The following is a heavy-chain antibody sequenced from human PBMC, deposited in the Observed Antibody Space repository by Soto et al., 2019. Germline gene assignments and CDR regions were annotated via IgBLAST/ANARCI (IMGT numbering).Heavy chain of an antibody. CDR1: GGSFSGYY. J-gene: IGHJ6*02. CDR3: ARGHQLLWFGRSSATPYYYYGMDV. V-gene: IGHV4-34*01. Sequence: SETLSLTCAVYGGSFSGYYWSWIRQPPGKGLEWIGEINHSGSTNYNPSLKSRVTISVDTSKNQFSLKLSSVTAADTAVYYCARGHQLLWFGRSSATPYYYYGMDVWGQGTTVTVSS. D-gene: IGHD3-10*01. CDR2: INHSGST.